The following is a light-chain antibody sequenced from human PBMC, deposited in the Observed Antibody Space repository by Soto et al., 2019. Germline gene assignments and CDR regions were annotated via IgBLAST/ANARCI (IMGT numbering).Light chain of an antibody. J-gene: IGKJ5*01. CDR1: QSVSSN. CDR3: QQYGSSSEIT. Sequence: EIVMTQSPDTLSVSPGERATLSCRASQSVSSNLAWYQQKRGQAPRLLIYGASTRATGIPARFSGSGSGTEFTLTISSLQSEDFAVYYCQQYGSSSEITFGQGTRLEIK. CDR2: GAS. V-gene: IGKV3-15*01.